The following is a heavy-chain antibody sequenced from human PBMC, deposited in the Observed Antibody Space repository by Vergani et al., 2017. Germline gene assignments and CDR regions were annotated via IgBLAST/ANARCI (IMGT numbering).Heavy chain of an antibody. J-gene: IGHJ6*02. CDR1: GFTFSSYG. D-gene: IGHD2-2*01. CDR2: ISYDGSNK. V-gene: IGHV3-30*18. Sequence: QVQLVESGGGVVQPGRSLRLSCAASGFTFSSYGMHWVRQAPGKGLEWVAVISYDGSNKYYADSVKGRFTISRDNSKNTLYLQMNSLRAEDTAVYYCAKGSREYGEYQLLFDYYGMDVWGQGTTVTVSS. CDR3: AKGSREYGEYQLLFDYYGMDV.